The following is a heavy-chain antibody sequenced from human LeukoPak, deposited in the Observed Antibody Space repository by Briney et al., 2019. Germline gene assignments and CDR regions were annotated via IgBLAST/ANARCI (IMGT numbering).Heavy chain of an antibody. V-gene: IGHV3-23*01. Sequence: PGGPLRLSCAASGFTFSSYAMSWVRQAPGKGLEWVSAISGSGSSTYYADSVKGRFTIPRDNAKNSLYLQMNSLRAEDTAVYFCGSPRRGYWGQGTLVTVSS. CDR1: GFTFSSYA. CDR2: ISGSGSST. J-gene: IGHJ4*02. CDR3: GSPRRGY.